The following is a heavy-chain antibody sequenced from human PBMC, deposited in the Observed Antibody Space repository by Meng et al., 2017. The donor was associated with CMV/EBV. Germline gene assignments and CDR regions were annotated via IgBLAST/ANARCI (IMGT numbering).Heavy chain of an antibody. Sequence: VQVQAAGPRLVKPSETLSLTCTGSGGSISSYYWSWIRQPAGKGLEWIGRIYTSGSTNYNSSLKSRVTMSVDTSKNHFSLKLSSVTAADTAVDYCARDSSGWYPHFDYWGQGTLVTVSS. CDR1: GGSISSYY. V-gene: IGHV4-4*07. D-gene: IGHD6-19*01. CDR3: ARDSSGWYPHFDY. CDR2: IYTSGST. J-gene: IGHJ4*02.